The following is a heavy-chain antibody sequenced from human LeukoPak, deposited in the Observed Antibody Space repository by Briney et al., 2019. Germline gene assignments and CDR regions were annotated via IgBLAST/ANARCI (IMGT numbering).Heavy chain of an antibody. CDR3: AKEIPLDEVVVPAADDAFDI. J-gene: IGHJ3*02. CDR1: GFAFSDYG. V-gene: IGHV3-30*02. CDR2: IRFDESNK. D-gene: IGHD2-2*01. Sequence: GGSLRLSCAASGFAFSDYGMHWVRQAPGKGLEWVSFIRFDESNKYYADSVKGRFSISRDNSKNTLYLQMNSLRAEDTAVYYGAKEIPLDEVVVPAADDAFDIWGQGTMVTVSS.